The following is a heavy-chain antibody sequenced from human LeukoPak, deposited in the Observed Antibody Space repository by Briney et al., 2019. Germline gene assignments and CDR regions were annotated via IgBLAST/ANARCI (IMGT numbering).Heavy chain of an antibody. D-gene: IGHD2-21*02. Sequence: PSETLSLTCTVSGGSISSYYWSWIRQPAGKGLEWIGSIYYSGSTYYNPSLKSRVTISVDTSKNQFSLKLSSVTAADTAVYYCARHRPSAYCGGDCYSYAFDIWGQGTMVTVSS. J-gene: IGHJ3*02. V-gene: IGHV4-59*05. CDR1: GGSISSYY. CDR2: IYYSGST. CDR3: ARHRPSAYCGGDCYSYAFDI.